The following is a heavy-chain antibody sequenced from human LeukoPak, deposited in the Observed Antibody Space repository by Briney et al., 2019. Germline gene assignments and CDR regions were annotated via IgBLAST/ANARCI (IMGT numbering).Heavy chain of an antibody. D-gene: IGHD1-14*01. J-gene: IGHJ4*02. Sequence: SETLSLTCAVSGGSINSYFWSWIRQPAGRGLEWIGRIYTSGITSGITNYNPSLKSRVTMSVDTSKNQFSLKLSSVTAADTAVYYCARLNRENFDYWGQGTLVTVSS. CDR2: IYTSGIT. CDR1: GGSINSYF. V-gene: IGHV4-4*07. CDR3: ARLNRENFDY.